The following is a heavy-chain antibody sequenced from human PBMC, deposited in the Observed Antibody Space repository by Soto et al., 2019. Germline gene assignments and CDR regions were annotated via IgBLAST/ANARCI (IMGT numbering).Heavy chain of an antibody. CDR1: GYTFTSYG. CDR2: ISGYNGNT. CDR3: ARVGKSFFGSGSPYSSVMDV. J-gene: IGHJ6*02. D-gene: IGHD3-10*01. Sequence: QVQLVQSGAEVKKPGASVKVSCKASGYTFTSYGVSWVRQAPGQGLEWMGWISGYNGNTNYAQKLQGRVTMTTDTPTSTAYMELRGLGSEDTAVYYCARVGKSFFGSGSPYSSVMDVWGQGSRSPSP. V-gene: IGHV1-18*04.